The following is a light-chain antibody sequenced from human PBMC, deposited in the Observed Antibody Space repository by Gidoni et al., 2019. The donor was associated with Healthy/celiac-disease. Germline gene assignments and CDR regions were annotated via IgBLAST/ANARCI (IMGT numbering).Light chain of an antibody. CDR2: GAS. V-gene: IGKV3-15*01. J-gene: IGKJ1*01. CDR3: QQYKNWPWT. CDR1: QSVSSN. Sequence: DIVMTQSPATLSVSPGERATLSCRASQSVSSNLAWYQQKPGQAPRLLIYGASTRATGIPARFSGSGSGTEFTLTISSLQSEDFAVYYCQQYKNWPWTFXXXTKVEIK.